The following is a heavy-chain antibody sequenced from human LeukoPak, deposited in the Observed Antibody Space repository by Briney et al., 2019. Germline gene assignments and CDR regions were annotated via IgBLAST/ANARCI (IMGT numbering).Heavy chain of an antibody. V-gene: IGHV4-59*08. Sequence: SETLSLTCTVSGASISSFYWSWIRQPPGKGLEWIGYVYDSGSIKYNPSLRSRVTISVDSSKNQFSLNLSSVTAADTAVYYCTRHGPRRCSGGSCSKGYFDYWGQGTLVTVSS. D-gene: IGHD2-15*01. CDR3: TRHGPRRCSGGSCSKGYFDY. J-gene: IGHJ4*02. CDR1: GASISSFY. CDR2: VYDSGSI.